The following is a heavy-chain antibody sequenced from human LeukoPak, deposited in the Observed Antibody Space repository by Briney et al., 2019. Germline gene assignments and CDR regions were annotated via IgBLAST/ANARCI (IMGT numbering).Heavy chain of an antibody. J-gene: IGHJ5*02. CDR1: GGSISSYY. CDR3: ARGVSQIRGMWFDP. D-gene: IGHD6-13*01. Sequence: SETLSLTCTVSGGSISSYYWSWIRQPPGKGLEWIGYIYYSGSTNYNPSLKSRVTISVDTSKNQFSLKLTSVAAADTAVYYCARGVSQIRGMWFDPWGQGTLVTVSS. V-gene: IGHV4-59*08. CDR2: IYYSGST.